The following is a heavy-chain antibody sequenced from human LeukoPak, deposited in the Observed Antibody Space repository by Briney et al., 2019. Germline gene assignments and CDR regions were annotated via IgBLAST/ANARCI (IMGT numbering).Heavy chain of an antibody. Sequence: GGSLRLSCAASGFTFSSYGMHWVRQAPGKGLEWVAVISYDGSNKYYADSVKGRFTISRDNSKNTLYLQMNSLRAEDTAVYYCAKDMRGITIFGVVIPPTYGMDVWGQGTTVTVSS. CDR3: AKDMRGITIFGVVIPPTYGMDV. D-gene: IGHD3-3*01. CDR2: ISYDGSNK. J-gene: IGHJ6*02. V-gene: IGHV3-30*18. CDR1: GFTFSSYG.